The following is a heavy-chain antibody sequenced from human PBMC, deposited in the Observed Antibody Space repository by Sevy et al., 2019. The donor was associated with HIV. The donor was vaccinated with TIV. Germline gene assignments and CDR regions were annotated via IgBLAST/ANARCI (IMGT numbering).Heavy chain of an antibody. CDR2: ISGSGGST. J-gene: IGHJ4*02. CDR1: GFTFSSYA. CDR3: AKDPGSFAAGIPIDY. D-gene: IGHD6-13*01. V-gene: IGHV3-23*01. Sequence: GGSLRLSCAASGFTFSSYAMSWVRQATGKGLEWVSAISGSGGSTYYADSVKGRFTISRDNSKNTLYLQMNSLRAEDTAVYYCAKDPGSFAAGIPIDYWGQGTLVTVSS.